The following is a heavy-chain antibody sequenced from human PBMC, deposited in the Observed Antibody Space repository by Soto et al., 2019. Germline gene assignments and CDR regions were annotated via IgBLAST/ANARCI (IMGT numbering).Heavy chain of an antibody. J-gene: IGHJ4*02. CDR1: GYTFSTYP. Sequence: QVQLVQSGAEVKKPGASVKVSCKTSGYTFSTYPISWVRQAPGQGLEWVGWISTYNGKTNYGQKFQGRVTITTDTYASTAYMNLRNLRSDDTAFYYCARDRVEEALGTFDQWGQGTLVTVSS. V-gene: IGHV1-18*01. CDR3: ARDRVEEALGTFDQ. D-gene: IGHD7-27*01. CDR2: ISTYNGKT.